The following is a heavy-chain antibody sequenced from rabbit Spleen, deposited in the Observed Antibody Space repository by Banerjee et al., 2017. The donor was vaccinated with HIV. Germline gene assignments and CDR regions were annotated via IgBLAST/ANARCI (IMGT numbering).Heavy chain of an antibody. CDR1: GIDLMSIA. CDR3: ARDGAGGSYFAL. Sequence: QEQLVESGGGLVQPGGSLTLSCKASGIDLMSIAMSWVRQAPGKGLEWIGDIYPVFGITYYANWVNGRFSISRENAQNTVFLQMTSLTAADTATYFCARDGAGGSYFALWGPGTLVTVS. CDR2: IYPVFGIT. D-gene: IGHD8-1*01. V-gene: IGHV1S47*01. J-gene: IGHJ4*01.